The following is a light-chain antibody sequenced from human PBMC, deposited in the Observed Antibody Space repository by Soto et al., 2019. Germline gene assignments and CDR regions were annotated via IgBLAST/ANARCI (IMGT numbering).Light chain of an antibody. CDR1: SSNIGAGYD. J-gene: IGLJ2*01. Sequence: QSVLTQPPSVSGAPGQRVTISCTGSSSNIGAGYDVHWYQQLPGTAPKLLIYGNSNRPSGVPERFSGSKSGTSASLAITGLQAEDEADYYFQSYDSSLVVFGGGTQLTVL. CDR2: GNS. V-gene: IGLV1-40*01. CDR3: QSYDSSLVV.